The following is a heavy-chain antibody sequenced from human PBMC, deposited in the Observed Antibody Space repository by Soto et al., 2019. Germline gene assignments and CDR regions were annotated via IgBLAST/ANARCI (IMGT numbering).Heavy chain of an antibody. J-gene: IGHJ5*02. CDR2: INVSGGTT. Sequence: EVQLLESGGGLVQPGGSLRLSCAASGFTFSSSAMSWVRQAPGKGLEWVSFINVSGGTTYYADSVKGRFTISRDNSNTTLYLQMTSLRAGETAVYNCATDDSSRGTWFDPWGQGTLVTVSS. D-gene: IGHD6-13*01. CDR3: ATDDSSRGTWFDP. CDR1: GFTFSSSA. V-gene: IGHV3-23*01.